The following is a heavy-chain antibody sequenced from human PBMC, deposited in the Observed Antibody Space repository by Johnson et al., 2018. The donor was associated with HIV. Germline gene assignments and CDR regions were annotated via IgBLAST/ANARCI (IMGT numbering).Heavy chain of an antibody. CDR2: IYSGGST. CDR3: ARDRRGRGWSRALDAFDI. J-gene: IGHJ3*02. Sequence: VQLVESGGGLVKPGGSLRLSCAASGFTFSDYYMSWIRQAPGKGLAWVSVIYSGGSTYYADSVKGRFTIPRDNSKNTLYLQMNSLRAEDMAVYYCARDRRGRGWSRALDAFDILGQGTMVTVSS. D-gene: IGHD6-19*01. V-gene: IGHV3-66*01. CDR1: GFTFSDYY.